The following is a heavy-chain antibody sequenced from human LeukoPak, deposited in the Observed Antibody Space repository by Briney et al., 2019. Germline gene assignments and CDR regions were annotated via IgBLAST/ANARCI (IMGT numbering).Heavy chain of an antibody. D-gene: IGHD3-10*01. CDR1: GGSISSGSYY. CDR2: IYISGST. CDR3: ARVSGFGDPFDY. J-gene: IGHJ4*02. V-gene: IGHV4-61*02. Sequence: SETLSLTCTVSGGSISSGSYYWSWIRQAAGKGLEWIGRIYISGSTNYNPSLNSRVTILLDTSKNQFSLKLSSVTAADTAVYYCARVSGFGDPFDYWGQGTLVTVSS.